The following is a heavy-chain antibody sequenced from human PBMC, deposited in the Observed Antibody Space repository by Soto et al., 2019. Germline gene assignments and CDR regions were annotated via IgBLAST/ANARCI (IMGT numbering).Heavy chain of an antibody. D-gene: IGHD5-18*01. CDR3: ARDPGFGFGYSYAFDMDV. J-gene: IGHJ6*02. CDR2: ISGYNGNT. V-gene: IGHV1-18*01. CDR1: GYTFSNYG. Sequence: ASVKVSCKASGYTFSNYGISWVRQGPGQGLEWMGWISGYNGNTHYEEKVQDRIKVTTDTSTSTTYLELRSLRSDDTAVYFCARDPGFGFGYSYAFDMDVWGQGTTVTVSS.